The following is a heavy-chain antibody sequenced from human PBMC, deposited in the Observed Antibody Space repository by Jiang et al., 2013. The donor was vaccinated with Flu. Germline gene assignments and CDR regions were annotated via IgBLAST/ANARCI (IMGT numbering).Heavy chain of an antibody. D-gene: IGHD3-3*01. CDR1: GHTFSSYG. CDR2: ISANNGNT. J-gene: IGHJ4*02. CDR3: AIFESGSPFDF. V-gene: IGHV1-18*04. Sequence: SGAEVKKPGASVKVSCKASGHTFSSYGFSWVRQAPGQGLEWMGWISANNGNTNYAQNLQGRVTMTADTSTHTAYMELRSLRSDDTAMYYCAIFESGSPFDFWGQGTLVTVSS.